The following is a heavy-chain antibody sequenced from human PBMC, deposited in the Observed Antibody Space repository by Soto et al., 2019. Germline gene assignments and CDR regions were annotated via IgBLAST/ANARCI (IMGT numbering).Heavy chain of an antibody. J-gene: IGHJ4*02. Sequence: QLQLQESGPGLVKPSETLSLTCTVSGGSISSSSYYWGWIRQPPGKGLEWIGSIYYSGSTYYNPSLKSRVTISVDTSKNQFSLKLSSVTAADTAVYYCASRWELAPFGYWGQGTLVTVSS. CDR1: GGSISSSSYY. CDR3: ASRWELAPFGY. V-gene: IGHV4-39*01. CDR2: IYYSGST. D-gene: IGHD1-26*01.